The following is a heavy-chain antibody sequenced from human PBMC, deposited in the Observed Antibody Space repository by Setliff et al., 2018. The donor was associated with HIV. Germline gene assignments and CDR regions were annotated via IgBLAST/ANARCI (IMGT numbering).Heavy chain of an antibody. J-gene: IGHJ4*02. CDR1: GGSFSGYY. Sequence: SETLSLTCAVYGGSFSGYYWSWIRQPPGKGLEWIGEINHSGSTNYNPSLKSRVTISVDTSKNQFSLKLSSVTAADTAVYYCARGRHRLNYYDSSGYYPGLFYWGQGTLVTVSS. CDR3: ARGRHRLNYYDSSGYYPGLFY. CDR2: INHSGST. V-gene: IGHV4-34*01. D-gene: IGHD3-22*01.